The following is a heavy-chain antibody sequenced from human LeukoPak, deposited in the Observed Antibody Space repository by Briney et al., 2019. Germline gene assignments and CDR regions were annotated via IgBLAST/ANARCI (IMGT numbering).Heavy chain of an antibody. D-gene: IGHD1/OR15-1a*01. Sequence: PGGSLRLSCAASGFTVSSNYMSWVRQAPGKGLEWVATIKGDGSGKFYVDSVKGRFAISRDDAKSSLFLQMDSLRSEDTAVYYCTKNTHDYWGQGTLVTVSS. CDR1: GFTVSSNY. CDR2: IKGDGSGK. V-gene: IGHV3-7*01. J-gene: IGHJ4*02. CDR3: TKNTHDY.